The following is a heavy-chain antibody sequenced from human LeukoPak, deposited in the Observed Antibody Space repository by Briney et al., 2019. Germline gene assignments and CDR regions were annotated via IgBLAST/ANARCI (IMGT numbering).Heavy chain of an antibody. J-gene: IGHJ5*02. Sequence: SETLSLTCTVSGGSISSYYWSWIRQPPGKGLEWIGYIYYSGSTNYNPSLKSPVTISVDTSKNQFSLKLSSVTAADTAVYYCARQSAAILNWFDPWGQGTLVSVSS. V-gene: IGHV4-59*08. CDR2: IYYSGST. CDR3: ARQSAAILNWFDP. D-gene: IGHD2-21*02. CDR1: GGSISSYY.